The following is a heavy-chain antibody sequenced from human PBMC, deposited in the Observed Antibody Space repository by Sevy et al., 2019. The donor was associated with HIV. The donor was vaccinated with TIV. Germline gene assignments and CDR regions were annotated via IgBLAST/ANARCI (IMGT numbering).Heavy chain of an antibody. CDR2: ISGSGGST. D-gene: IGHD2-15*01. CDR1: GFTFSSYA. J-gene: IGHJ4*02. Sequence: GGSLRLSCAASGFTFSSYAMSWVRQAPGKGLEWVSAISGSGGSTYYADSVKGRFTISRDNSKNTLYLQMNSLRAGGTAVYYCAKTGYCSGGSCYSDYWGQGTLVTVSS. CDR3: AKTGYCSGGSCYSDY. V-gene: IGHV3-23*01.